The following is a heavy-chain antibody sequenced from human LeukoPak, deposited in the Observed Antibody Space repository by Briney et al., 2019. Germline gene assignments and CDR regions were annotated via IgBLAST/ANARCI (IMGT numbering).Heavy chain of an antibody. V-gene: IGHV4-59*12. D-gene: IGHD1-26*01. J-gene: IGHJ4*02. CDR1: GGSITSYY. CDR3: ARGHVGATEFDY. CDR2: IYHSGST. Sequence: PSETLSLTCTVSGGSITSYYWSWIRQPPGKGLEWIGYIYHSGSTYYNPSLKSRVTISVDRSKNQFSLKLSSVTAADTAVYYCARGHVGATEFDYWGQGTLVTVSS.